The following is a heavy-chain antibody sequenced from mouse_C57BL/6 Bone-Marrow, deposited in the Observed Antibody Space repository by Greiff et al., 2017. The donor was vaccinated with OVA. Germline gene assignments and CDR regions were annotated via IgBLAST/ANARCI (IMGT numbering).Heavy chain of an antibody. D-gene: IGHD2-10*02. CDR1: GYTFTSYW. V-gene: IGHV1-64*01. CDR2: IHPNSGST. Sequence: QVQLKQPGAELVKPGASVKLSCKASGYTFTSYWMHWVKQRPGQGLEWIGMIHPNSGSTNYNEKFKSKATLTVDKSSSTAYMQLSSLTSEDSAVYYCARKGIPSFDYWGQGTTLTVSS. CDR3: ARKGIPSFDY. J-gene: IGHJ2*01.